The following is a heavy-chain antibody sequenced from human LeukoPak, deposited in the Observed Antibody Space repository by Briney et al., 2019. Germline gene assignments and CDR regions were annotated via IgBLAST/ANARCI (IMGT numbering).Heavy chain of an antibody. D-gene: IGHD3-22*01. CDR2: ISGSGGST. Sequence: GGSLRLSCAPSGFTFSRHGMHWVRQAPGKGLEWVSAISGSGGSTYYADSVKGRFTISRDNSKNTLYLQMNSLRAEDTAVYYCAKDEGRYYYDSSGYYAFDYWGQGTLVTVSS. CDR1: GFTFSRHG. CDR3: AKDEGRYYYDSSGYYAFDY. V-gene: IGHV3-23*01. J-gene: IGHJ4*02.